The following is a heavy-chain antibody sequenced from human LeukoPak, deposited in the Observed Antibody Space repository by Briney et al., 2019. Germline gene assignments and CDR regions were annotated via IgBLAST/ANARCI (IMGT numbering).Heavy chain of an antibody. CDR3: ARGQGGFDY. Sequence: GGSLRLSCAASGFTFSSYNMNWVRQAPGKGPEWVSSISSRSSHINYADSVKGRFTISRDNAKNSLYLQMNSLRAEDTAVYYCARGQGGFDYWGQGTLVTVSS. V-gene: IGHV3-21*01. CDR2: ISSRSSHI. J-gene: IGHJ4*02. CDR1: GFTFSSYN. D-gene: IGHD3-16*01.